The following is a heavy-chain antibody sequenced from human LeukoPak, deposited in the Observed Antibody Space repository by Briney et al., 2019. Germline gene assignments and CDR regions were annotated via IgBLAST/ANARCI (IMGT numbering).Heavy chain of an antibody. V-gene: IGHV3-48*02. CDR3: AKKIGGSYGMDV. J-gene: IGHJ6*02. CDR2: ISSSSSSI. Sequence: GGSLRLSCAASGFTFSNYGMNWVRQAPGKGLEWVSYISSSSSSIYYADSVKGRFTISRDNAKNSLYLQMNSLRDEDTAVYYCAKKIGGSYGMDVWGLGTTVTVSS. CDR1: GFTFSNYG. D-gene: IGHD2/OR15-2a*01.